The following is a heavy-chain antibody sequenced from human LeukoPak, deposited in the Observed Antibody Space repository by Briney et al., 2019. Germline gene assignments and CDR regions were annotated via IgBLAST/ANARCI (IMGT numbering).Heavy chain of an antibody. CDR3: ARDKIMITFGGVIVKGLWDY. V-gene: IGHV3-7*01. Sequence: GGSLRLSCAASGFTISSNYMSWVRQAPGKGLEWVANIKQDGSEKYYVDSVKGRFTISRDNAKNSLYLQMNSLRAEDTAVYYCARDKIMITFGGVIVKGLWDYWGQGTLVTVSS. J-gene: IGHJ4*02. D-gene: IGHD3-16*02. CDR1: GFTISSNY. CDR2: IKQDGSEK.